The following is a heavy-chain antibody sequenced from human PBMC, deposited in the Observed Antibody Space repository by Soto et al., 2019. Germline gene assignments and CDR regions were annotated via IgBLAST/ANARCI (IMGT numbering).Heavy chain of an antibody. J-gene: IGHJ6*03. CDR3: ARDATGDFWSGYSPSDYYYYMDV. D-gene: IGHD3-3*01. Sequence: GGSLRLSCAASGFTFSDYYMSWIRQAPGKGLEWVSYISSSGSTIYYADSVKGRFTISRDNAKNSLYLQMNSLRAEDTVVYYCARDATGDFWSGYSPSDYYYYMDVWGKGTTVTVSS. CDR2: ISSSGSTI. CDR1: GFTFSDYY. V-gene: IGHV3-11*01.